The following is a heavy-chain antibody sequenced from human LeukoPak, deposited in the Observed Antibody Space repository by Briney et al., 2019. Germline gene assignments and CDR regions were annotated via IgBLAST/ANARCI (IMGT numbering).Heavy chain of an antibody. CDR2: ISWNSGSI. V-gene: IGHV3-9*01. Sequence: GRSLRLSCAASGFTFDDYAMHWVRQAPGKGLEWVSGISWNSGSIGYADSVKGRFTISRDNAKNSLYLQMNSLRAEDTALYYCAKDNSYGYNYFDYWGQGTLVTVSS. CDR1: GFTFDDYA. CDR3: AKDNSYGYNYFDY. J-gene: IGHJ4*02. D-gene: IGHD5-18*01.